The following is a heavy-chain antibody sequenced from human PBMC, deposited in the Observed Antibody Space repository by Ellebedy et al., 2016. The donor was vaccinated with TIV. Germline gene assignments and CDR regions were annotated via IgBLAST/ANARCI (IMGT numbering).Heavy chain of an antibody. V-gene: IGHV2-70*04. D-gene: IGHD3-10*01. CDR2: IDWDDDK. Sequence: SGPTLVXPTQTLTLTCTFSGFSLSTSGMRVSWIRQPPGKALEWLARIDWDDDKYYSTSLKTRLTISKDTSKNQVVLTMTNMDPVDTATYYCAREILWFGEPNDYYYYGMDVWGQGTTVTVSS. J-gene: IGHJ6*02. CDR1: GFSLSTSGMR. CDR3: AREILWFGEPNDYYYYGMDV.